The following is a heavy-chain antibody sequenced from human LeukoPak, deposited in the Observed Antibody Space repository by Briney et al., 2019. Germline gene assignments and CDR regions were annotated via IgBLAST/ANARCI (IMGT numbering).Heavy chain of an antibody. D-gene: IGHD3-9*01. CDR1: GFTFSSYS. Sequence: PGGSLRLSCAASGFTFSSYSMNWVRQAPGKGLEWVSSISSSSSYIYYADSVKGRFTISRDNAKNSLYLQMNSLRAEDTAVYYCARSRDYDILTGYYGFDYWGQGTLVTVSS. CDR2: ISSSSSYI. V-gene: IGHV3-21*01. J-gene: IGHJ4*02. CDR3: ARSRDYDILTGYYGFDY.